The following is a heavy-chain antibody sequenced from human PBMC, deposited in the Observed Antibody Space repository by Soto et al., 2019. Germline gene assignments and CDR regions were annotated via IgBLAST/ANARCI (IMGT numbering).Heavy chain of an antibody. CDR3: ARDQRFLKDGMDV. CDR1: GGSIRSGDYY. Sequence: QVQLQESGPGLVKPSQTLSLTCTVSGGSIRSGDYYWTWIRQSPGTGLEWIGYIYYSGSTYYHPSLKSRITISVDTSKNQFPLKLTSVTAADTAVYYRARDQRFLKDGMDVWGQGTTVTVSS. J-gene: IGHJ6*02. CDR2: IYYSGST. D-gene: IGHD3-3*01. V-gene: IGHV4-30-4*01.